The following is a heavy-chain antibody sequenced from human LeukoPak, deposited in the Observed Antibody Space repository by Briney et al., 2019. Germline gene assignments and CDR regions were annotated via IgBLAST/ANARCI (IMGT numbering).Heavy chain of an antibody. CDR3: ARGRPSYDSSGYYLYKNTNWFDP. D-gene: IGHD3-22*01. CDR1: GYTLTELS. J-gene: IGHJ5*02. V-gene: IGHV1-24*01. CDR2: FDPEDGET. Sequence: ASVKVSCKVSGYTLTELSMHWVRQAPGKGLEWMGGFDPEDGETIYAQKFQGRVTMTEDTSTDTAYMELSSLRSEDTAVYYCARGRPSYDSSGYYLYKNTNWFDPWGQGTLVTVSS.